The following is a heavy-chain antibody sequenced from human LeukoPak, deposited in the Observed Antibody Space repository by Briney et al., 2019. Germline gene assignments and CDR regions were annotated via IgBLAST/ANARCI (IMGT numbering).Heavy chain of an antibody. V-gene: IGHV4-39*07. D-gene: IGHD6-6*01. Sequence: SETLSLTYTVSGDSIISSSYYWGWIRQPPGKGLEWIGSISYRGSTYYNSSHKSRVTISLDTSKNQLSLKLSSVTAADTAVYYCARRGRSSNYFDYWGQGTLVTVSS. J-gene: IGHJ4*02. CDR3: ARRGRSSNYFDY. CDR1: GDSIISSSYY. CDR2: ISYRGST.